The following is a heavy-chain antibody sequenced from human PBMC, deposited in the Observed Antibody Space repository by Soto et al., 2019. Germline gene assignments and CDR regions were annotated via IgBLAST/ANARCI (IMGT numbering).Heavy chain of an antibody. J-gene: IGHJ4*02. V-gene: IGHV4-59*01. CDR1: GGSISSYY. CDR2: IYYSGST. Sequence: SETLSLTCTVSGGSISSYYWSWIRQPPGKGLEWIGYIYYSGSTNYNPSLKSRVTISVDTSKNQFSLKLSSVTAADTAVYYCATLGYCSGGSCYSGGPGYWGQGTLVTVSS. CDR3: ATLGYCSGGSCYSGGPGY. D-gene: IGHD2-15*01.